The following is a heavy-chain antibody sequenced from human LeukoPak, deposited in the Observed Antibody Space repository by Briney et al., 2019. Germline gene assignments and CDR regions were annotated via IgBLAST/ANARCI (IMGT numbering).Heavy chain of an antibody. CDR3: ARSGVRYYYGSGGSPFDY. J-gene: IGHJ4*02. V-gene: IGHV4-4*07. Sequence: SETLSLTCIVSGGSINSYWSWIRQPAGKGLEWIGRISGSGTITYNPALQSRLTISIDTSKNQFSLKLSSVTAADTAVYYCARSGVRYYYGSGGSPFDYWGQGTLVTVSS. D-gene: IGHD3-10*01. CDR1: GGSINSY. CDR2: ISGSGTI.